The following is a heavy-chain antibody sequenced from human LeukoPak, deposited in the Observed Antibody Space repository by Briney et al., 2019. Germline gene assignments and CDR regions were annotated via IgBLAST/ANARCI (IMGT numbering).Heavy chain of an antibody. V-gene: IGHV3-23*01. CDR2: ISDSGGST. J-gene: IGHJ5*02. D-gene: IGHD3-22*01. CDR3: AKIFHTDGYYLGEHLFDA. Sequence: GGSLRLSCAASGFTFNNYDMSWVRQAPGKGPEWLSAISDSGGSTTDADSVKSRFTTSRDNSKSTLYLQMNSLRAEDTAIYYCAKIFHTDGYYLGEHLFDAWGQGTLVTVSS. CDR1: GFTFNNYD.